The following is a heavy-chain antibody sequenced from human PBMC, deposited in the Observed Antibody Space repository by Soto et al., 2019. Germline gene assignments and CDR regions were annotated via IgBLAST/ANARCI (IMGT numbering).Heavy chain of an antibody. J-gene: IGHJ1*01. CDR3: ARVPRGASQH. Sequence: QVQLVESGGGVVQPGRSLRLSCAASGFTFSSYAMHWVRQAPGKGLEWVAVISYDGSNKYYADSVKGRFTISRDNSKNTLYLQKNSLRAEDTAVYYCARVPRGASQHWGQGTLVTVSS. CDR2: ISYDGSNK. V-gene: IGHV3-30-3*01. CDR1: GFTFSSYA.